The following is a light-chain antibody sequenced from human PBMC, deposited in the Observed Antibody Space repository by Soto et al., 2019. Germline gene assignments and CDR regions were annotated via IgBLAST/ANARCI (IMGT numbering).Light chain of an antibody. V-gene: IGKV3-15*01. CDR2: GAS. Sequence: EIVMTQSPATLSVSPGERATLSCRASQSVSTDLAWYQQKPGQAPRRLIYGASTRATGIPARFSGSGSGTEFTLTINSLQSEDLAVYYCHQYNDWPRFTCGPGTKVEIK. J-gene: IGKJ3*01. CDR1: QSVSTD. CDR3: HQYNDWPRFT.